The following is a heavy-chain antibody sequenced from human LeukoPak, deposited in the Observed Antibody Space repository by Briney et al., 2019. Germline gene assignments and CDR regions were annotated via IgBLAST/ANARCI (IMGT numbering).Heavy chain of an antibody. V-gene: IGHV1-2*02. Sequence: VASVKVSCKASGYTFTGYYMHWVRQAPGQGLEWMGWINPNSGGTNYAQKFQGRVTMTRDTSISTAYMELSRLRSDDTAVYYCARDPSAAVSTGDYWGQGTLVIVSS. D-gene: IGHD6-25*01. CDR2: INPNSGGT. CDR1: GYTFTGYY. CDR3: ARDPSAAVSTGDY. J-gene: IGHJ4*02.